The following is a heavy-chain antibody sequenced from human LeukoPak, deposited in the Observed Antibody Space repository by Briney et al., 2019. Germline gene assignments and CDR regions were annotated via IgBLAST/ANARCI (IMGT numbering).Heavy chain of an antibody. CDR1: GFTFSSYG. Sequence: QPGRSLRLSCAASGFTFSSYGMHWVRQAPGKGLEWVAVISYDGSNKYFADSVKGRFTISRDNSKNTLYLQMNSLRAEDTAVYYCAKDSDIAVAGTLRAFDIWGQGTMVTVSS. CDR2: ISYDGSNK. CDR3: AKDSDIAVAGTLRAFDI. J-gene: IGHJ3*02. D-gene: IGHD6-19*01. V-gene: IGHV3-30*18.